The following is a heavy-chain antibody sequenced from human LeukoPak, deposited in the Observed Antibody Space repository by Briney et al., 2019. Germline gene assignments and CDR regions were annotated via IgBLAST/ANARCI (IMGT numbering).Heavy chain of an antibody. CDR2: ISYDGSNK. CDR3: ARAMSSDYGFDC. CDR1: GFTFSSYA. V-gene: IGHV3-30-3*01. D-gene: IGHD3-22*01. J-gene: IGHJ4*02. Sequence: GRSLRLSCAASGFTFSSYAMHWVRQAPGKGLEWVALISYDGSNKYYADSVKGRFTISRDNSKNTLYLQLNSLRAEDTAMYYCARAMSSDYGFDCWGQGTLVTVSS.